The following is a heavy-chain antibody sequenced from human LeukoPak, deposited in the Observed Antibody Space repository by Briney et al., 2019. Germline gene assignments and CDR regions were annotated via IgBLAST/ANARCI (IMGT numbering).Heavy chain of an antibody. V-gene: IGHV3-74*01. J-gene: IGHJ6*03. Sequence: GSLRLSCAASGFTFCSYWMHWVRQAPGKGLGWVSRINSDGSSTSYADSVKGRFTISRDNAKNTLYLQMNSLRAEDTAVYYCARAGQLGYYLWYYMDVWGKGTTVTVSS. CDR3: ARAGQLGYYLWYYMDV. CDR2: INSDGSST. D-gene: IGHD6-6*01. CDR1: GFTFCSYW.